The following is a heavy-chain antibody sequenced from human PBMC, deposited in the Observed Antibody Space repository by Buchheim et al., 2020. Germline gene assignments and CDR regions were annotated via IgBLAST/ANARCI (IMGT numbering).Heavy chain of an antibody. CDR2: ISSDGRTT. CDR1: GLTFSSYA. J-gene: IGHJ4*02. V-gene: IGHV3-23*01. D-gene: IGHD4-23*01. CDR3: AKSRVKSSDNSNWYLHFDS. Sequence: EVQLLESGGGLAQPGESLRLSCDATGLTFSSYAMSWVRQTPEKGLEWVSSISSDGRTTNSLDSLRGRFSRFTISRDNSKNTLYLLMNSLRAEDTAVYYCAKSRVKSSDNSNWYLHFDSWGQGTL.